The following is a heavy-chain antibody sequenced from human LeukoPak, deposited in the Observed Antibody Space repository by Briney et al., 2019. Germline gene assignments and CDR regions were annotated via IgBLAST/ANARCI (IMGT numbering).Heavy chain of an antibody. Sequence: PGGSLRLSCAVSGFTFSGSWMHWVRQAPGKGLVWVSRINPDGSMTTYLDSVKGRFTISRDNAKNTLYLQMNSLRVGDTAVYYCVRALTGTDDFWGQGTLVTVSS. CDR3: VRALTGTDDF. CDR1: GFTFSGSW. J-gene: IGHJ4*02. D-gene: IGHD1-7*01. CDR2: INPDGSMT. V-gene: IGHV3-74*03.